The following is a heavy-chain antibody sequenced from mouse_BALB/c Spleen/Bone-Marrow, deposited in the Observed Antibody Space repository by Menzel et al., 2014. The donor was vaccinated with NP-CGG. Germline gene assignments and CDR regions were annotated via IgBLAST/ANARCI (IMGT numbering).Heavy chain of an antibody. D-gene: IGHD1-1*01. CDR1: GYTLTNYW. V-gene: IGHV1-69*02. Sequence: QVQLQQPGAGLVRPGASVKLSCKASGYTLTNYWIDWVKQRPGQGLEWIGNIYPSDSYTNYNQKFKDKATLTADKSSSTAYMQLSSLTSVDSAVYFCANGSSSFAYWGQGTLVTVSA. CDR2: IYPSDSYT. J-gene: IGHJ3*01. CDR3: ANGSSSFAY.